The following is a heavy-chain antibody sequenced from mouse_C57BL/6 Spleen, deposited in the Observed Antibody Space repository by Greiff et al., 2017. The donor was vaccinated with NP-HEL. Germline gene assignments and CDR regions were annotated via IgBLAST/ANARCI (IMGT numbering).Heavy chain of an antibody. CDR2: ISNGGGST. V-gene: IGHV5-12*01. Sequence: EVKLVESGGGLVQPGGSLKLSCAASGFTFSDYYMYWVRQTPEKRLEWVAYISNGGGSTYYPDTVKGRFTISRDNAKNNLYLQMSHLKSEDTAMYYCARSHTNFDYWGQGTTLTVSS. CDR1: GFTFSDYY. J-gene: IGHJ2*01. D-gene: IGHD1-1*01. CDR3: ARSHTNFDY.